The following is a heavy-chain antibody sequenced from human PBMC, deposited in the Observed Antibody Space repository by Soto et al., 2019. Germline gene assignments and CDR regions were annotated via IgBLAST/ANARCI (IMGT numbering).Heavy chain of an antibody. CDR3: ARTVVVGATRSYNWFDP. CDR1: GGSISSYY. D-gene: IGHD1-26*01. Sequence: ETLSLTCTVSGGSISSYYWSWIRQPPGKGLEWIGYIYYSGSTNYNPSLKSRVTISVDTSKNQFSLKLSSVTAADTAVYYCARTVVVGATRSYNWFDPWGQGTLVTVS. J-gene: IGHJ5*02. V-gene: IGHV4-59*08. CDR2: IYYSGST.